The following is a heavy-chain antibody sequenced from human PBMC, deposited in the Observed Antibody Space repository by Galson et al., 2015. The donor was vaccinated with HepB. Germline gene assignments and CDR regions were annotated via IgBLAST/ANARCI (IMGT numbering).Heavy chain of an antibody. Sequence: SLRLSCAASGFSFSNYAMTWVRQAPGKGPEWVSAISGDAVYIYYRDSVKGRFTTSRDSSKNTLYLEMHTLRAEDTAVYYCAKNAAPGNAYYDQWGQGSLVTVSS. J-gene: IGHJ4*02. D-gene: IGHD3-22*01. CDR2: ISGDAVYI. CDR1: GFSFSNYA. CDR3: AKNAAPGNAYYDQ. V-gene: IGHV3-23*01.